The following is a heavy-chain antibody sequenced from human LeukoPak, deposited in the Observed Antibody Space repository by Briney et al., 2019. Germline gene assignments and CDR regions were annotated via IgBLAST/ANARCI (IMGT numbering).Heavy chain of an antibody. D-gene: IGHD3-22*01. CDR3: ARDLGYYYDSSGYE. J-gene: IGHJ4*02. CDR1: GCTFTGYC. V-gene: IGHV1-2*02. Sequence: ASVKVSCKASGCTFTGYCMHWVRQAPGQGLEWMGWINPNSGGTNYAQKFQGRVTMTRDTSISTAYMELSRLRSDDTAVYYCARDLGYYYDSSGYEWGQGTLVTVSS. CDR2: INPNSGGT.